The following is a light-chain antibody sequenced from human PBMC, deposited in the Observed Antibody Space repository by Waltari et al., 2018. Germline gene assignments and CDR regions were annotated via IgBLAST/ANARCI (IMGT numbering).Light chain of an antibody. CDR3: QQRSNWPPDT. CDR2: DAS. J-gene: IGKJ3*01. CDR1: QSVSSY. Sequence: EIVLTQSPATLSLSPGERATLSCRASQSVSSYLAWYHQKPGQAPRLLIYDASNRATGIPARFSGSGSGTDFTLTISSLEPEDFAVYYCQQRSNWPPDTFGPGTKVDIK. V-gene: IGKV3-11*01.